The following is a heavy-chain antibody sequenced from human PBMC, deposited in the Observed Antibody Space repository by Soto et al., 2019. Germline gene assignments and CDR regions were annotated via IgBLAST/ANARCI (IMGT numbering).Heavy chain of an antibody. Sequence: VQLVESGGGVLQPGRSLRLSCAASGFTFSSYPMHWVRQAPGKGLEWVAIIAFDGSSNYYADSGKGRFTISRDNSKSTLFLQVNSLRADDTAVYFCARGPGRVTTFDGLDVWGQGTTVTVSS. CDR2: IAFDGSSN. V-gene: IGHV3-30*04. CDR1: GFTFSSYP. D-gene: IGHD4-17*01. J-gene: IGHJ6*02. CDR3: ARGPGRVTTFDGLDV.